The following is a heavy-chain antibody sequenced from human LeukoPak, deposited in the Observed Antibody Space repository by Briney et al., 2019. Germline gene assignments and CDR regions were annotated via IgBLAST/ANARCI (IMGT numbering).Heavy chain of an antibody. J-gene: IGHJ4*02. D-gene: IGHD6-13*01. CDR2: INPNSGAT. CDR1: GYTFADYH. CDR3: TTSSSWYFFEY. V-gene: IGHV1-2*02. Sequence: ASVKVSCKSSGYTFADYHVHWVRQAPGQGLEWMGWINPNSGATNYAQKFQGRVTMTKDTSINAASMDLSNLRFDDTAIYYCTTSSSWYFFEYWGQGTLVTVAS.